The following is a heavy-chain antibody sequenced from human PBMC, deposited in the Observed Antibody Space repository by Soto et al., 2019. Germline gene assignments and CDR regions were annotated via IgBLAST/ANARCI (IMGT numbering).Heavy chain of an antibody. CDR2: ISWNSGSI. V-gene: IGHV3-9*01. J-gene: IGHJ6*02. D-gene: IGHD2-2*01. Sequence: GGSLRLSCAASGFTFNDYAMHWVRQPPGKGLEWVSGISWNSGSIGYADSVKGRFTVSRDNTKNSPYLQMNSLRGEDTALYYCAKGLRSPCSTMSCNYYYYYDGMDVWGRGTTVTVSS. CDR3: AKGLRSPCSTMSCNYYYYYDGMDV. CDR1: GFTFNDYA.